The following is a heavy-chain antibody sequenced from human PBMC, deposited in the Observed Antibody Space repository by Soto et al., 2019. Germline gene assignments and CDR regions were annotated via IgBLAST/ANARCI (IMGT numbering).Heavy chain of an antibody. D-gene: IGHD1-1*01. J-gene: IGHJ4*02. Sequence: GSLRLSCEASVFTFGRYGMHWVRQAPGMGLEWVAVISWDGLAQYYGDSVRGRFTISRDNSQSTLYLQMNSLRTEDTAIYYCAKETIQVGGPNYFDYWGQGVLVTVSS. CDR3: AKETIQVGGPNYFDY. CDR1: VFTFGRYG. V-gene: IGHV3-30*18. CDR2: ISWDGLAQ.